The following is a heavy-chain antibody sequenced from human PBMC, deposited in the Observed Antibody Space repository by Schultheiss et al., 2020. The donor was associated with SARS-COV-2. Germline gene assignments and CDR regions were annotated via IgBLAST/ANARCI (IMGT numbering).Heavy chain of an antibody. J-gene: IGHJ6*02. CDR1: GGSISNYY. CDR3: ARDNYSNYYYYGMDV. Sequence: SQTLSLTCTVSGGSISNYYWSWIRQPPGKGLEWIGEIYHSGSTNYNPSLKSRVTISVDKSKNQFSLKLSSVTAADTAVYYCARDNYSNYYYYGMDVWGQGTTVTVSS. V-gene: IGHV4-59*01. CDR2: IYHSGST. D-gene: IGHD4-11*01.